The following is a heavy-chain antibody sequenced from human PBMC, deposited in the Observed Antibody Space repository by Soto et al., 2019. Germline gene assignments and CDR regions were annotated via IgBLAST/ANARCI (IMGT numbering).Heavy chain of an antibody. V-gene: IGHV3-30*18. CDR2: ISYDGSQK. J-gene: IGHJ4*02. CDR1: GFTFSNYG. CDR3: AKKLGSGYDLDY. Sequence: QVPLVESGGGVVQPGRSLRLSCAASGFTFSNYGMHWIRQAPGKGLEWVAVISYDGSQKYYADSVKGRFTLSRDNSKNTLSLQMNSLRPEDTAVYYCAKKLGSGYDLDYWGQGTLVTVSS. D-gene: IGHD5-12*01.